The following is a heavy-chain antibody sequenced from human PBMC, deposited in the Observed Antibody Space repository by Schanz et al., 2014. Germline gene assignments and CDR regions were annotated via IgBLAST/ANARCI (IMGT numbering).Heavy chain of an antibody. Sequence: EVQLLESGGGLVQPGGSLRLSCAASGFTFSSYAMSWVRQAPGKGLEWVSAISGSGGSTYYADSVKGRFTISRDNAKNSLYLQMTSLRAEDTAVYYCARKVVATIGGYYDNWGQGTLVIVSS. J-gene: IGHJ4*02. D-gene: IGHD5-12*01. V-gene: IGHV3-23*01. CDR1: GFTFSSYA. CDR2: ISGSGGST. CDR3: ARKVVATIGGYYDN.